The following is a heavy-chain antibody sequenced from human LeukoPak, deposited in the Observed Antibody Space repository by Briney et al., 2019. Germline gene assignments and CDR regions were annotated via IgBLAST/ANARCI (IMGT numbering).Heavy chain of an antibody. CDR1: GFIFSSYG. CDR3: ARVGYGDYGMSYSDY. Sequence: PGGSLRLSCAASGFIFSSYGMHWVRQAPGKGLEWVAIISYDGSNKYYADSVKGRFTISRDNSKNTLYLQMSSLRAEDTAVYYCARVGYGDYGMSYSDYWGQGTLVTVFS. CDR2: ISYDGSNK. D-gene: IGHD4-17*01. V-gene: IGHV3-30*03. J-gene: IGHJ4*02.